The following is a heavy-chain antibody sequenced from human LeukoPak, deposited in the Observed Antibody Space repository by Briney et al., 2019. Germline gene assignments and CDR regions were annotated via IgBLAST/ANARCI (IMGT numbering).Heavy chain of an antibody. CDR1: GGSISSYY. D-gene: IGHD5-12*01. J-gene: IGHJ4*02. CDR3: ARSSYSGYDLPDY. Sequence: PSETLSLTCTVSGGSISSYYWSWIRQPPGKGLEWIGYIYYSGSTNYNPSLKSRVTISVDTSKNQFSLKLSSVTAADTAVYYCARSSYSGYDLPDYWGQGTLVTVSS. CDR2: IYYSGST. V-gene: IGHV4-59*12.